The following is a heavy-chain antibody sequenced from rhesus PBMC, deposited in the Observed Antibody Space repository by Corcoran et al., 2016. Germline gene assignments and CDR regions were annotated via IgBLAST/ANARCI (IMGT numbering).Heavy chain of an antibody. J-gene: IGHJ4*01. Sequence: EVQLVESGGGLVQPGGSLRLSCAASGFTFSSYDMSWVRQAPGKGLEWVSYISYTCKTIYYADSVKVRFTISRDNAKNSLSLQMSSLRAEDTAVYYCTRLYYYSGSSHFDYWGQGVLVTVSS. D-gene: IGHD3-16*01. CDR1: GFTFSSYD. V-gene: IGHV3-136*01. CDR3: TRLYYYSGSSHFDY. CDR2: ISYTCKTI.